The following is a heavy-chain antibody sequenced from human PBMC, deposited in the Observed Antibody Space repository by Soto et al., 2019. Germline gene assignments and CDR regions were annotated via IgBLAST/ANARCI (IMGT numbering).Heavy chain of an antibody. J-gene: IGHJ4*02. V-gene: IGHV4-4*07. Sequence: QVQLKESGPGLVNPSETLSLTCNVSGASMSKYYLSWVRQPAGKGLEWIGRIWTSGSTNYNPSLNSRVPTSIDTSNKHFSLDLKSVTAADTAVYYCARTVGAAYYFDFWGQGVLVTVSS. D-gene: IGHD3-16*01. CDR2: IWTSGST. CDR3: ARTVGAAYYFDF. CDR1: GASMSKYY.